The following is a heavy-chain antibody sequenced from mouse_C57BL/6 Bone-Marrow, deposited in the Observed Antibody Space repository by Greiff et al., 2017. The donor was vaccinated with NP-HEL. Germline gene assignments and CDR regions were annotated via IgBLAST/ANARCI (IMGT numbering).Heavy chain of an antibody. CDR1: GYTFTDYY. CDR2: INPNNGGT. Sequence: EVQLQQSGPELVKPGASVKISCKASGYTFTDYYMNWVKQSHGKSLEWIGDINPNNGGTSYNQKFKGKATLTVDKSSSTAYMELRSLTSKDAEVYYCARATYYDYGRAMDYWGQGTSVTVSS. J-gene: IGHJ4*01. CDR3: ARATYYDYGRAMDY. V-gene: IGHV1-26*01. D-gene: IGHD2-4*01.